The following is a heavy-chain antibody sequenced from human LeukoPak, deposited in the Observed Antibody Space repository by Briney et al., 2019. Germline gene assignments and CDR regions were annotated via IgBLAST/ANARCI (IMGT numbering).Heavy chain of an antibody. CDR2: IYHSGST. CDR3: ARVASGNLYYYYYMDV. V-gene: IGHV4-38-2*02. Sequence: PSETLSLTCTVSGYSISSGYYWGWIRQPPGKGLEWIGSIYHSGSTYYNPSLKSRVTISVDTSKNQFSLKLSSVTAADTAVYYCARVASGNLYYYYYMDVWGKGTTVTVSS. J-gene: IGHJ6*03. CDR1: GYSISSGYY. D-gene: IGHD1-14*01.